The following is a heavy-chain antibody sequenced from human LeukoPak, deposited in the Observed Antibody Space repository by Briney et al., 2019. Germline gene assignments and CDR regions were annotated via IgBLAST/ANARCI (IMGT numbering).Heavy chain of an antibody. V-gene: IGHV3-48*03. CDR3: ARVGAVADAFDY. D-gene: IGHD6-19*01. CDR1: GFTFSSYE. Sequence: PGGSLRLSCAASGFTFSSYEMNWVRQAPGKGLEWVSYISSSGSTIYYADSVKGRFTISRDNAKNSLYLQMNSLRAEDTAVYYCARVGAVADAFDYWGQGTLVTVSS. J-gene: IGHJ4*02. CDR2: ISSSGSTI.